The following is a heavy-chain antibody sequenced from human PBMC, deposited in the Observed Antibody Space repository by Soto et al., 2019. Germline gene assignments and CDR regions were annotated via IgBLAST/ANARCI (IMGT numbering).Heavy chain of an antibody. Sequence: QVQLVQSGAEVKKPGASVKVSCKASGYTFTSYDIKWVRQATGQGLEWMGWMNPNSGNTGYAQKLQGRVTMTRNTSISTAYMELSSLRSEDTAVYYCARGINYYASGDDAFDIWGQGTMVTVSS. D-gene: IGHD3-10*01. CDR3: ARGINYYASGDDAFDI. CDR1: GYTFTSYD. J-gene: IGHJ3*02. CDR2: MNPNSGNT. V-gene: IGHV1-8*01.